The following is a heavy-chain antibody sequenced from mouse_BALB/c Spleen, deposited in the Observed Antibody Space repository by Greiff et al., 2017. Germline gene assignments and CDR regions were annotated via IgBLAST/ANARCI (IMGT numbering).Heavy chain of an antibody. D-gene: IGHD1-2*01. J-gene: IGHJ3*01. V-gene: IGHV5-9*03. CDR2: ISSGGGNT. CDR1: GFTFSSYT. CDR3: ARRGVYGYPFAY. Sequence: EVKLMESGGGLVKPGGSLKLSCAASGFTFSSYTMSWVRQTPEKRLEWVATISSGGGNTYYPDSVKGRFTISRDNAKNNLYLQMSSLRSEDTALYYCARRGVYGYPFAYWGQGTLVTVSA.